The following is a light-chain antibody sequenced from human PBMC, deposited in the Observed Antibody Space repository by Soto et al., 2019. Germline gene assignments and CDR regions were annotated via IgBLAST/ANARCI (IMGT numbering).Light chain of an antibody. J-gene: IGKJ5*01. CDR3: QQYYNLPIT. CDR1: QDISDH. V-gene: IGKV1-33*01. CDR2: DAS. Sequence: DIQMTQSPSSLSASVGDRVTITCQASQDISDHLNWYQQKPGKAPKLLIYDASNLETGVPSRFSGSGSGTDFTVTISSLQPEDFATYSCQQYYNLPITFG.